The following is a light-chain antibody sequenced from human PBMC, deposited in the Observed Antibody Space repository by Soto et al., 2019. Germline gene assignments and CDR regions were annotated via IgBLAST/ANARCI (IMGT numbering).Light chain of an antibody. V-gene: IGLV1-47*01. CDR1: RSNIGVNH. Sequence: QSVLTQPPSASETPGQSVTISCSGSRSNIGVNHVYWYQQLSGTAPKLLIYRDNQRPSGVPARFSGAKSGTTASLAISGRRSDDEADYYCAAWDDRLYAVLFGGGTKLTVL. CDR3: AAWDDRLYAVL. CDR2: RDN. J-gene: IGLJ2*01.